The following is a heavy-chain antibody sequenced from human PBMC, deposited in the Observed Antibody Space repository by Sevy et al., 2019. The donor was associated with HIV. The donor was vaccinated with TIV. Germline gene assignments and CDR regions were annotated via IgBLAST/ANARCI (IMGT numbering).Heavy chain of an antibody. V-gene: IGHV4-59*01. Sequence: SETLSLTCTVSGGSISTYYWSWIRQSPGKGLEWIGYIYYTGRTWYTPSLKSRATISVDTPKNQFSLELRSVTAADTAVYFCARSAFWSGAPDYWGPGNLVTVSS. CDR3: ARSAFWSGAPDY. D-gene: IGHD3-3*01. J-gene: IGHJ4*02. CDR1: GGSISTYY. CDR2: IYYTGRT.